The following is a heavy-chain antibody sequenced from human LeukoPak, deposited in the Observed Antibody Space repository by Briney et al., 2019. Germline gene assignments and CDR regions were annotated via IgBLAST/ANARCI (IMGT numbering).Heavy chain of an antibody. Sequence: GGSLRLSCTDSGFTFSRYWMHWVRQAPGKGLVWVSRINSDGSSTSYADSVKGRFTISRDNAKNTLYLQMNSLRAEDTAVYYCARDPRYCSGGSCYSWFDPWGQGTLVTVSS. CDR1: GFTFSRYW. CDR2: INSDGSST. J-gene: IGHJ5*02. CDR3: ARDPRYCSGGSCYSWFDP. D-gene: IGHD2-15*01. V-gene: IGHV3-74*01.